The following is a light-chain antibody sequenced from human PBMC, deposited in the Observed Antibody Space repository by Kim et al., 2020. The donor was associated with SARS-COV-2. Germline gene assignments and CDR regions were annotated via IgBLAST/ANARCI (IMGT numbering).Light chain of an antibody. J-gene: IGKJ4*01. V-gene: IGKV3-11*01. Sequence: LSPGERATLSCRASQSVDTSLGWYQLKPGQAPSLIIFDVSRRVNGTPARFSGTGSGTDFTLTISSLEPEDVALYYCHHRSLWTPTFGGGTKVDIK. CDR3: HHRSLWTPT. CDR1: QSVDTS. CDR2: DVS.